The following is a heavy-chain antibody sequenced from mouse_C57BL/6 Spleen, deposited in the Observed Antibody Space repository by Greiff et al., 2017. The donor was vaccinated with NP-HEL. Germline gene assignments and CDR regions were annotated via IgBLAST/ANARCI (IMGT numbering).Heavy chain of an antibody. V-gene: IGHV1-55*01. CDR3: ARLGLTVVATDYFDY. Sequence: QVQLQQPGAELVKPEASVKMSCKASGYTFTSYWITWVKQRPGQGLEWIGDIYPGSGSTNYNEKFKSKATLTVDTSSSTAYMQLSSLTSEDSAVYYCARLGLTVVATDYFDYWGQGTTLTVSS. J-gene: IGHJ2*01. CDR2: IYPGSGST. CDR1: GYTFTSYW. D-gene: IGHD1-1*01.